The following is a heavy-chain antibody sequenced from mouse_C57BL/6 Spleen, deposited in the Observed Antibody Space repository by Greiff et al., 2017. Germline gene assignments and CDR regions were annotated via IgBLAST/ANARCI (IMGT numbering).Heavy chain of an antibody. V-gene: IGHV1-15*01. CDR2: IDPETGGT. Sequence: QVQLQQSGAELVRPGASVTLSCKASGYTFTDYEMHWVKQTPVHGLEWIGAIDPETGGTAYNQKFKGKAILTADKSSSTAYMELRSQTSEDSAVYYCTRSTDYWYFDVWGTGTTVTVSS. CDR3: TRSTDYWYFDV. J-gene: IGHJ1*03. CDR1: GYTFTDYE.